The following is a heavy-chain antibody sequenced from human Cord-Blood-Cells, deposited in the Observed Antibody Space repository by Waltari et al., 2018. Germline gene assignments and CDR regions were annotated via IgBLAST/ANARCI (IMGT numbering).Heavy chain of an antibody. Sequence: QVQLVESGGGVVQPGRSLRLSCAASGFPFSSYAMHRVRQAPGKGLEWVAVISYDGSNKYYADSVKGRFTISRDNSKNTLYLQMNSLRAEDTAVYYCARDRATGVVDYWGQGTLVTVSS. J-gene: IGHJ4*02. CDR1: GFPFSSYA. D-gene: IGHD7-27*01. CDR2: ISYDGSNK. CDR3: ARDRATGVVDY. V-gene: IGHV3-30*04.